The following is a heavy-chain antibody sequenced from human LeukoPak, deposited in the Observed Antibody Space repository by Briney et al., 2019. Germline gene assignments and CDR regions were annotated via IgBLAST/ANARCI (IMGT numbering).Heavy chain of an antibody. V-gene: IGHV4-39*01. J-gene: IGHJ4*02. CDR3: ARRLAYGDYSRPYYFDY. D-gene: IGHD4-17*01. CDR1: GGSISSSSYY. CDR2: IYYSGST. Sequence: SETLSLTCTVSGGSISSSSYYWGWIRQPPGKGLEWIGSIYYSGSTYYNPSLKSRVTISVDTSKNQFSLKLSSVTAADTAVYYCARRLAYGDYSRPYYFDYWGQGTLVTVSS.